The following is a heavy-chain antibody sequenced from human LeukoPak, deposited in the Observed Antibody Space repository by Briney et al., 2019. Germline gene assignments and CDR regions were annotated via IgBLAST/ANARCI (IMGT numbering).Heavy chain of an antibody. J-gene: IGHJ6*03. V-gene: IGHV3-30*02. D-gene: IGHD4-17*01. Sequence: PGGSLRLSCAASGFTLSRYGMHWVRQAPGKGLEGVAFVRDNGNNKYYVDSVKGRFSISRDNSKNTLYLQMNSLRAEDTAVYYCAKQYGDYYYYMDVWGKGTTVTISS. CDR3: AKQYGDYYYYMDV. CDR2: VRDNGNNK. CDR1: GFTLSRYG.